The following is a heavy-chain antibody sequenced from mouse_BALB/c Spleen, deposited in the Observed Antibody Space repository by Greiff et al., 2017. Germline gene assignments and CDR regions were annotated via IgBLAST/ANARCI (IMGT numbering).Heavy chain of an antibody. CDR2: ISSGSSTI. J-gene: IGHJ2*01. CDR3: ARKTYYRYDEYYFDY. V-gene: IGHV5-17*02. CDR1: GFTFSSFG. Sequence: EVQGVESGGGLVQPGGSRKLSCAASGFTFSSFGMHWVRQAPEKGLEWVAYISSGSSTIYYADTVKGRFTISRDNPKNTLFLQMTSLRSEDTAMYYCARKTYYRYDEYYFDYWGQGTTLTVSS. D-gene: IGHD2-14*01.